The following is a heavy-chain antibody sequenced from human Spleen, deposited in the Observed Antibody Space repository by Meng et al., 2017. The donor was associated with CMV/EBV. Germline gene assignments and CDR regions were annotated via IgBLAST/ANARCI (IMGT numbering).Heavy chain of an antibody. D-gene: IGHD2-2*01. CDR3: ARSPMGSCSTTTCYPAYFQH. CDR2: VTSGSENM. V-gene: IGHV3-21*04. J-gene: IGHJ1*01. CDR1: GFTFSSYS. Sequence: GESLKISCAASGFTFSSYSMNWVRQAPGKGLEWVSSVTSGSENMYYADSVKGRFTISRDNAKNSLYLQMNSLRTEDTAFYYCARSPMGSCSTTTCYPAYFQHWGQGTLVTVSS.